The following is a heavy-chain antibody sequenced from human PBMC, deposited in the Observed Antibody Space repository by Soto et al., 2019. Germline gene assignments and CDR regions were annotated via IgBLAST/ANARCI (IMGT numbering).Heavy chain of an antibody. CDR3: ARGAWYFVY. CDR2: IKVDGSEK. Sequence: GGSLRLSCAASGLTFSSYWMSWVRQVPGKGLEWVANIKVDGSEKYCVDSVKGRFTISRDNAKNSLYLQMHSLRAEDTAVYYCARGAWYFVYWGQGALVTVSS. V-gene: IGHV3-7*01. J-gene: IGHJ4*02. CDR1: GLTFSSYW.